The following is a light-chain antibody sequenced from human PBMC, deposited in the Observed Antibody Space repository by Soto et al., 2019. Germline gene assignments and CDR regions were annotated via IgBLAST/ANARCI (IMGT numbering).Light chain of an antibody. Sequence: EIVLTQSPATLYLSPGERATLSCRASQSVSSYLAWYQQKPGQAPRLLIYDASNRATGIPARFSGSGSGTDFTRTISSLEPEDFAVYYCQQRSNWPPKYTFGQGTKLEIK. CDR1: QSVSSY. V-gene: IGKV3-11*01. CDR3: QQRSNWPPKYT. J-gene: IGKJ2*01. CDR2: DAS.